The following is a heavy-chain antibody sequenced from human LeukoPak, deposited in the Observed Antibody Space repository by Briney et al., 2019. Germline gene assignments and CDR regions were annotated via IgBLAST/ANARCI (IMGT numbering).Heavy chain of an antibody. V-gene: IGHV4-38-2*02. CDR3: ARGPGWFGETRFDY. J-gene: IGHJ4*02. Sequence: SETLSLTCTVSGYSISSGYCWGWIRQPPGKGLEWIESIYHSGSTYYNPSLKSRVTISVDTSKNQFFLKLSSVTAADTAVYYCARGPGWFGETRFDYWGQGTLVTVSS. CDR1: GYSISSGYC. CDR2: IYHSGST. D-gene: IGHD3-10*01.